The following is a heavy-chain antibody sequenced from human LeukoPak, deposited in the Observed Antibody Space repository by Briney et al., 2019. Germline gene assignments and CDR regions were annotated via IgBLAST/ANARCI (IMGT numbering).Heavy chain of an antibody. CDR3: ARDRKGSGSYYNFDY. CDR2: IIPIFGTA. CDR1: GYTFTGYY. Sequence: SVKVSCKASGYTFTGYYMHWVRQAPGQGLEWMGGIIPIFGTANYAQKFQGRVTITADESTSTAYMELSSLRSEDTAVYYCARDRKGSGSYYNFDYWGQGTLVTVSS. V-gene: IGHV1-69*13. J-gene: IGHJ4*02. D-gene: IGHD3-10*01.